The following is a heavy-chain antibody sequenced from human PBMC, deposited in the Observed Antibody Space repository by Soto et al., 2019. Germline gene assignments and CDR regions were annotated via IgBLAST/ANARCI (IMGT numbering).Heavy chain of an antibody. CDR3: AKDGTRVPYYFDY. Sequence: EVQLLESGGGLVQPGGSLRLSCAASGFTFSSYAMSWVRQAPGKGLEWVSAISGSGGSTYYADSVKGRFTISRDNSKNTLYLQMNSLRAEDTAVYYGAKDGTRVPYYFDYWGQGTLVTVSS. D-gene: IGHD1-1*01. J-gene: IGHJ4*02. CDR1: GFTFSSYA. V-gene: IGHV3-23*01. CDR2: ISGSGGST.